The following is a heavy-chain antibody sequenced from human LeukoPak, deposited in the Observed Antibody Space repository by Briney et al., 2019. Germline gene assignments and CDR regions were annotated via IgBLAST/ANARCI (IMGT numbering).Heavy chain of an antibody. CDR3: AKDIDYDSSGPLFDS. CDR1: GFTFDDYA. J-gene: IGHJ4*02. CDR2: LTWDGGST. D-gene: IGHD3-22*01. Sequence: GGSLRLSCAASGFTFDDYAMHWVRQAPGKGLEWVSLLTWDGGSTYYADSVKGRFTISRDNSKNSLYLQMKSLRAEDTALYYCAKDIDYDSSGPLFDSWGQGTLVTVSS. V-gene: IGHV3-43D*03.